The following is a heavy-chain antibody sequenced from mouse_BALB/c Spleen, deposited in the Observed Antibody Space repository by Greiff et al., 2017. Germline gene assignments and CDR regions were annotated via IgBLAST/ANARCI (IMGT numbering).Heavy chain of an antibody. CDR3: ARRRVRDWYFDV. CDR2: ISSGGSYT. V-gene: IGHV5-9-3*01. CDR1: GFTFSSYA. D-gene: IGHD2-14*01. Sequence: DVKLVESGGGLVKPGGSLKLSCAASGFTFSSYAMSWVRQTPEKRLEWVATISSGGSYTYYPDSVKGRFTISRDNAKNTLYLQMSSLRSEDTAMYYCARRRVRDWYFDVWGAGTTVTVSS. J-gene: IGHJ1*01.